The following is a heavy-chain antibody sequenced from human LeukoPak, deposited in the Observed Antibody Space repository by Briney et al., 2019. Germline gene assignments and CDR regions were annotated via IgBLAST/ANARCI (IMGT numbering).Heavy chain of an antibody. CDR1: GFIFSSYW. CDR3: ARVLTTYYYDSSGLRKSYYFDY. D-gene: IGHD3-22*01. CDR2: IKEDESEK. Sequence: PGGALTLSCAASGFIFSSYWMTWVRPGPGKGLDWVADIKEDESEKYYVDSVKGRFSISRDNAKTSLYLQMNRLRAEDTAVYYCARVLTTYYYDSSGLRKSYYFDYWGQGTLVTVSS. J-gene: IGHJ4*02. V-gene: IGHV3-7*01.